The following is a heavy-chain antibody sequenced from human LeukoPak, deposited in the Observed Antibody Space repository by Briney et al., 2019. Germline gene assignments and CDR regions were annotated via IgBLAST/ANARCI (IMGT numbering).Heavy chain of an antibody. V-gene: IGHV3-23*01. Sequence: GGSLRLSCAASGFMFSSYAMSWVRQAPGKGLELVSVLSGSGGNPSYADSVKGRFTVSRDNSKNTLYLQMNSLRVEDTAVYYCAKGREVRYSGYDFTFDYWDRGTLVIVSS. J-gene: IGHJ4*02. CDR1: GFMFSSYA. CDR2: LSGSGGNP. D-gene: IGHD5-12*01. CDR3: AKGREVRYSGYDFTFDY.